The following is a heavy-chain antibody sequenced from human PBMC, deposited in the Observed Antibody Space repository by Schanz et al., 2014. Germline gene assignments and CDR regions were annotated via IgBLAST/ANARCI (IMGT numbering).Heavy chain of an antibody. Sequence: EAHLVESGGGLVKPGGSLTLSCAASRFTVTNAWMSWVRQAPGKGLEWVSAMNESHSTIYYADSVRGRFTISRDNAENALYLQMNSLRAEDTAVYYCARDHTTESYYSAGPHIDYWGQGTLLTVSS. CDR3: ARDHTTESYYSAGPHIDY. D-gene: IGHD1-26*01. CDR1: RFTVTNAW. V-gene: IGHV3-48*01. CDR2: MNESHSTI. J-gene: IGHJ4*02.